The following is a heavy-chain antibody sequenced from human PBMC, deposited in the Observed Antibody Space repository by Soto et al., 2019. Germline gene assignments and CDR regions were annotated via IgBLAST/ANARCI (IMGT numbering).Heavy chain of an antibody. Sequence: PSETLSLTCAVSGGSMSSGGYSWSWIRQPPGKGPEWIGYIYHSGSTYYNPSLKSRVTISVDRSKNQFSLKLSSVTAADTAVYYCARGAFDSSGYYLDYWGQGTLVTVSS. CDR1: GGSMSSGGYS. D-gene: IGHD3-22*01. V-gene: IGHV4-30-2*01. J-gene: IGHJ4*02. CDR3: ARGAFDSSGYYLDY. CDR2: IYHSGST.